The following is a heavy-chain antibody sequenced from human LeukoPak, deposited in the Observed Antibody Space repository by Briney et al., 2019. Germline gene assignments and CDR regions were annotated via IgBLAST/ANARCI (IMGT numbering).Heavy chain of an antibody. Sequence: GGSLRLSCAASGFTFSSYAMSWVRQAPGKGLEWVSAISGSGGSTYYADSVKGRFTISRDNSKNTLYLQMNSLRAEDTAVYYWAKGGDSGYDSTMRNWGQGTLVTVSS. J-gene: IGHJ4*02. CDR1: GFTFSSYA. CDR2: ISGSGGST. V-gene: IGHV3-23*01. CDR3: AKGGDSGYDSTMRN. D-gene: IGHD5-12*01.